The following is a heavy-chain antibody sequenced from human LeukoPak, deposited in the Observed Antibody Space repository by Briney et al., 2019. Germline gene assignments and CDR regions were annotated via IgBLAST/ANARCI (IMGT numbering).Heavy chain of an antibody. CDR2: IYYSGST. V-gene: IGHV4-39*07. CDR1: GGSISSSSYY. Sequence: SETLSLTCTVSGGSISSSSYYWGWIRQAPGKGLEWIGSIYYSGSTYYNPSLKSRVTTSVDTSKNQFSLKLSSVTAADTAVYYCARGSLGAVGNRAFDIWGQGTMVTVSS. D-gene: IGHD6-13*01. J-gene: IGHJ3*02. CDR3: ARGSLGAVGNRAFDI.